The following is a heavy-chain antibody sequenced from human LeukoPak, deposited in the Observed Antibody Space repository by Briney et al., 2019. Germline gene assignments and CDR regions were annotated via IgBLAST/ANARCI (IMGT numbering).Heavy chain of an antibody. CDR3: AKCKELHDAFDI. Sequence: GGSLRLSCAASGFTFSSYSMNWVRQAPGKGLEWVSAITNGYSTYYADSVKGRFTISRDNSKNTLYLQMNSLRAEDTAVYYCAKCKELHDAFDIWGQGTMVTVSS. D-gene: IGHD1-26*01. J-gene: IGHJ3*02. CDR1: GFTFSSYS. CDR2: ITNGYST. V-gene: IGHV3-23*01.